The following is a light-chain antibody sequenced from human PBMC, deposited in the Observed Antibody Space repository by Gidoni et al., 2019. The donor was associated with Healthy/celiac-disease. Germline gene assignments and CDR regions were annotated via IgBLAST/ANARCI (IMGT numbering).Light chain of an antibody. V-gene: IGKV1-8*01. CDR2: AAS. J-gene: IGKJ4*01. CDR1: QGISSY. Sequence: AIRMTQSPSSLSASTGARVTITCRASQGISSYLAWYQQKPGKAPKLLIYAASTLQSGVPSRFSGSGSGTDFTLTISCLQSEDFATYYCQQYYSYPSFGGWTKVEIK. CDR3: QQYYSYPS.